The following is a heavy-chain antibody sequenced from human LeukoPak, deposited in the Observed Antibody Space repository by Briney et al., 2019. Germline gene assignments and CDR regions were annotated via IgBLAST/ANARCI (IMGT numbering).Heavy chain of an antibody. CDR1: GFTFGNYA. V-gene: IGHV3-23*01. J-gene: IGHJ3*02. D-gene: IGHD3-22*01. CDR2: ISGSGGST. Sequence: GGSLRLSCTASGFTFGNYAMSWVRQAPGKGLEWVSAISGSGGSTYYADSVKGRFTISRDNSKNTLYLQMNSLRAEDTAVYYCAKDKSITMIVVVTDAFDIWGQGTMVTVSS. CDR3: AKDKSITMIVVVTDAFDI.